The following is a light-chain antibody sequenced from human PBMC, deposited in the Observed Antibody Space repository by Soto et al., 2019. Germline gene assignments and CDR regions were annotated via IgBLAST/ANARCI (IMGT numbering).Light chain of an antibody. CDR3: SSYTSSSTHV. J-gene: IGLJ1*01. CDR2: EVS. CDR1: SSDVGGYNY. Sequence: QSALTQPASVSGSPGQSMTISCTGTSSDVGGYNYVSWYQQHPGKAPKLMIYEVSNRPSGVSNRFSGSKSGNTASLTISGLQAEDEADYYRSSYTSSSTHVFGTGTKVTVL. V-gene: IGLV2-14*01.